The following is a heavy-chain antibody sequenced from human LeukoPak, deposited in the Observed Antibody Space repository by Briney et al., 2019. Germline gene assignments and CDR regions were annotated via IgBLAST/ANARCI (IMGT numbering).Heavy chain of an antibody. Sequence: SETLSLTCGVSGGSITSTNYWTWVRQPPGKGLEWIGEVNLQGSTNYNPSLMGRVAISVDMSEDHISLQLTSVTAADTAVYYCAREGGPYRPLDYSGQGTLVTVSS. CDR1: GGSITSTNY. J-gene: IGHJ4*02. CDR3: AREGGPYRPLDY. CDR2: VNLQGST. V-gene: IGHV4-4*02.